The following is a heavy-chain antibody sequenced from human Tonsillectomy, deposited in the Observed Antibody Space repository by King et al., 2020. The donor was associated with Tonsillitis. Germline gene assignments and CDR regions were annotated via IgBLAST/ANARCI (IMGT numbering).Heavy chain of an antibody. CDR3: ARRMKMTTLITYGLDV. J-gene: IGHJ6*02. Sequence: VQLVESGGGVVHPGRSLRLSCAASRFTFSDYAMHWVRQAPGKGLEWVAVISYDGINKFYADSVKGRFTISRDNSKNTLYLQMNSLRAEDTAVYYCARRMKMTTLITYGLDVWGQGTTVTVSS. CDR1: RFTFSDYA. D-gene: IGHD4-17*01. V-gene: IGHV3-30-3*01. CDR2: ISYDGINK.